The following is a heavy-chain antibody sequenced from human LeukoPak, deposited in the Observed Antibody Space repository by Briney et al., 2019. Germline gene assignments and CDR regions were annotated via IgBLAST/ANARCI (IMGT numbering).Heavy chain of an antibody. CDR2: IYYSGST. J-gene: IGHJ6*03. CDR3: ARHHWFGRGGLSYYMDV. V-gene: IGHV4-39*01. CDR1: GGSISSSSYY. D-gene: IGHD3-10*01. Sequence: TASETLSLTCTVSGGSISSSSYYWGWIRQPPGKGLEWIGSIYYSGSTYYNPSLKSRVTISVDTSKNQFSLKLSSVTAADTAVYYCARHHWFGRGGLSYYMDVWGKGTTVTVSS.